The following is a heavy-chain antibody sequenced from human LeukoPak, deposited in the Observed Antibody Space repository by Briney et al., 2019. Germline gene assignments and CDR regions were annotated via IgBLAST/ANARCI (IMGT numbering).Heavy chain of an antibody. Sequence: SETLSLTCAVYGGSFSGYYWSWIRQPPGKGLEWIGEINHSGSTNYNPSLKSRVTISVDTSKNQFSLKLSSVTAADTAVYYCARESRRMPRLNMDVWGKGTTVTVSS. V-gene: IGHV4-34*01. D-gene: IGHD2-2*01. J-gene: IGHJ6*03. CDR3: ARESRRMPRLNMDV. CDR2: INHSGST. CDR1: GGSFSGYY.